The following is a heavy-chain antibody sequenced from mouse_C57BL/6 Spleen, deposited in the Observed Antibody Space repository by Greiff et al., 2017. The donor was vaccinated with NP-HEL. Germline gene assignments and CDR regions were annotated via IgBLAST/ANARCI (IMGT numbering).Heavy chain of an antibody. V-gene: IGHV1-82*01. CDR2: IYPGDGDT. D-gene: IGHD1-1*01. Sequence: QVQLQQSGPELVKPGASVKISCKASGYAFSSSWMNWVKQRPGKGLEWIGRIYPGDGDTNYNGKFKGKATLTVDQSSSTAYMQLNSLTSEDSAVYDYAGLVLRSRLQDFDVWGTGTTVTVSS. CDR1: GYAFSSSW. J-gene: IGHJ1*03. CDR3: AGLVLRSRLQDFDV.